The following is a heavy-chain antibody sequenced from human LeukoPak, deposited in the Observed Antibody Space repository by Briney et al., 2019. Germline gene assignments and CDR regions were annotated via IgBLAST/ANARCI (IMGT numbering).Heavy chain of an antibody. CDR1: GGSITSYF. Sequence: SETLSLTCTISGGSITSYFWSWIRQPPGKGLEWIGYIYYSESTYSESTNYNPSLKSRVTISVDTSKNQFSLKLSSVTAADTAFYYCARLWPDPHMTWYYYMDVWGKGTTVTVSS. CDR2: IYYSESTYSEST. J-gene: IGHJ6*03. V-gene: IGHV4-59*08. CDR3: ARLWPDPHMTWYYYMDV. D-gene: IGHD2-21*01.